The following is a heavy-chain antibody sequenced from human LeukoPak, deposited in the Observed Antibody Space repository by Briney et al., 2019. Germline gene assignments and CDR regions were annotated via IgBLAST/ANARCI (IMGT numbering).Heavy chain of an antibody. CDR3: ATTERPTYYFDY. V-gene: IGHV4-30-4*01. CDR1: GGSISSGDYY. Sequence: PSKTLSLTCTVSGGSISSGDYYWSWVRQPPGKGLEWIGYIFYRGNTYYNLSLKSRVTISVDTSKNQFSLKLSSVTAADTAVYYCATTERPTYYFDYWGQGTLVTVSS. CDR2: IFYRGNT. J-gene: IGHJ4*02. D-gene: IGHD1-1*01.